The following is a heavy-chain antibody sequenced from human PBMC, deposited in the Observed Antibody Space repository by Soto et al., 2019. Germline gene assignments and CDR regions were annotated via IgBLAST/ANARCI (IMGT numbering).Heavy chain of an antibody. Sequence: PGGSLRLSCAASGFTFSSYGMHWVRQAPGKGLEWVAVISYDGSNKYYADSVKGRFTISRDNSKNTLYLQMNSLRAEDTAVYYCAKANWGTTWGQGTLVTVSS. CDR2: ISYDGSNK. J-gene: IGHJ5*02. D-gene: IGHD7-27*01. CDR3: AKANWGTT. V-gene: IGHV3-30*18. CDR1: GFTFSSYG.